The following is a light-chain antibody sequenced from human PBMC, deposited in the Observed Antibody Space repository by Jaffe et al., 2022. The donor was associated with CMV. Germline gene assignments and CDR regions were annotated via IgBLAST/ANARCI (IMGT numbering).Light chain of an antibody. J-gene: IGKJ2*01. Sequence: DVVMTQSPLSLPVTLGQPASISCRSSQSLLHSDGNTYLDWLLQRPGQSPRRLIYKVSNRDSGVPDRFSGSGSGTDFTLKISRVEAEDVGVYYCLQGTHWPPYTFGQGTKLEIK. CDR2: KVS. CDR1: QSLLHSDGNTY. CDR3: LQGTHWPPYT. V-gene: IGKV2-30*02.